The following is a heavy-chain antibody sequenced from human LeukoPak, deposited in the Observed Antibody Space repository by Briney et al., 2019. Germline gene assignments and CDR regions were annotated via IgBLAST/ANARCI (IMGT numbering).Heavy chain of an antibody. V-gene: IGHV4-59*01. CDR2: IYYSGST. CDR3: ARDLPYYYDSSGYTAFDI. Sequence: PSETLSLTCTVSGGSISSYYWSWIRQPPGKGLEWIGYIYYSGSTNYNPSLKSRVTISVDTSKNQFSLKLSSVTAADTAVYYCARDLPYYYDSSGYTAFDIWGQGTMVTVSS. J-gene: IGHJ3*02. CDR1: GGSISSYY. D-gene: IGHD3-22*01.